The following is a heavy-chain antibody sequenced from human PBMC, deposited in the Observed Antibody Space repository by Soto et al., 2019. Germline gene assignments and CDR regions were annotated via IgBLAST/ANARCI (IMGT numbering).Heavy chain of an antibody. J-gene: IGHJ6*02. V-gene: IGHV4-30-2*06. CDR2: TYQSGSA. Sequence: ASETLSLTCTVSGGSISSGGYSWTWIRQSPGKGLEWIGSTYQSGSAYYNPSLKSRVTISVDRSKNQFSLNLTSVTAADTAVYYCARDYYGMDVWGQGTTVTVSS. CDR1: GGSISSGGYS. CDR3: ARDYYGMDV.